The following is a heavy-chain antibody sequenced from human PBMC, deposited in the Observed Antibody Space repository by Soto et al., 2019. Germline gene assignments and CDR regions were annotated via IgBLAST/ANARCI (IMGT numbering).Heavy chain of an antibody. CDR3: ARAPRIAVAGSGGGGYFQH. J-gene: IGHJ1*01. Sequence: QVQLQESGPGLVKPSGTLSLTCAVSSGSISSSNWWSWVRQPPGKGLEWIGEIYHSGSTNYNPSLRSRVTLPVYKSKHQSSVELSRVSAADTAVYYCARAPRIAVAGSGGGGYFQHWGQGTLVIVSA. CDR2: IYHSGST. CDR1: SGSISSSNW. D-gene: IGHD6-19*01. V-gene: IGHV4-4*02.